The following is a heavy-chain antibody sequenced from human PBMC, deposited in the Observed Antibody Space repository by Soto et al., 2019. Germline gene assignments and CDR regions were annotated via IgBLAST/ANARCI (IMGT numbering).Heavy chain of an antibody. CDR3: AQARGRPPGEPFDY. CDR2: ISGSGGST. D-gene: IGHD7-27*01. J-gene: IGHJ4*02. V-gene: IGHV3-23*01. CDR1: GFTFSSYA. Sequence: GGSLRLSCAASGFTFSSYAMSWVRQAPGKGLEWVSAISGSGGSTYYADSVKGRFTISRDNSKNTLYLQMNSLRAEDTAVYYCAQARGRPPGEPFDYWGQGTLVTVSS.